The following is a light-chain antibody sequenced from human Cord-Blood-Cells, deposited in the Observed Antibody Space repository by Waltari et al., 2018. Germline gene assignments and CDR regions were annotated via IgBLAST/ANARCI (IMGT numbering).Light chain of an antibody. CDR2: DAS. J-gene: IGKJ4*01. CDR1: QSVSSY. CDR3: QQRSNWPLT. V-gene: IGKV3-11*01. Sequence: EIVLTQSPATLSLSPGERATLSCRASQSVSSYLAWYQQKPGQAPRLLIYDASNRATGIPARFRGSGSWTDFTLTISRLEPEDFSVYYCQQRSNWPLTFGGGTKVEIK.